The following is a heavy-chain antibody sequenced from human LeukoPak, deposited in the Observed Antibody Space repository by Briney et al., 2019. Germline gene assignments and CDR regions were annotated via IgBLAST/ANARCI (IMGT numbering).Heavy chain of an antibody. CDR1: GLTFSNYG. V-gene: IGHV1-18*01. CDR2: ISAYDGNT. CDR3: ARDPSNTSGWKTWFDT. D-gene: IGHD6-19*01. J-gene: IGHJ5*02. Sequence: ASVKVPCKASGLTFSNYGITWVRQAPGQGLEWVGWISAYDGNTNYVQKFQGRVTLTTDTSTSTAYMELRSLRSDDTAVYYCARDPSNTSGWKTWFDTWGQGTLVTVSS.